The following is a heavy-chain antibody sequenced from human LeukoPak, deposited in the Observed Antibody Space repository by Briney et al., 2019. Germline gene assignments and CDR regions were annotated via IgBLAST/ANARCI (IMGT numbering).Heavy chain of an antibody. CDR2: ISSSSSYI. V-gene: IGHV3-21*01. J-gene: IGHJ4*02. CDR3: AREDSYYYGSGSYPFDY. Sequence: PGGSLRLSCAASGFTFSSYSMNWVRQAPGKGLGWVSSISSSSSYIYYADSVKGRLTISRDNAKNSLYLQMNSLRAEDTAVYYCAREDSYYYGSGSYPFDYWGQGTLVTVSS. D-gene: IGHD3-10*01. CDR1: GFTFSSYS.